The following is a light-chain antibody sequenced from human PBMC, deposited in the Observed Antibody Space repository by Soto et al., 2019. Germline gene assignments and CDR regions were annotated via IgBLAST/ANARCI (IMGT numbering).Light chain of an antibody. Sequence: EIVLTQSPATLSLSPGERATLSCRASQSVSSYLAWYQQKPGQAPRLLIYDASNRATGIPARFSGSGSGTDFTLALSSLEPEDFAVYSCQQRGHWLFTFGPGTKVDIK. CDR3: QQRGHWLFT. CDR1: QSVSSY. V-gene: IGKV3-11*01. CDR2: DAS. J-gene: IGKJ3*01.